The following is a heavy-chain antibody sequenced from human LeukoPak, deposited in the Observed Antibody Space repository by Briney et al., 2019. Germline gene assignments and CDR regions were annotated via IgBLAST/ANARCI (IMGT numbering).Heavy chain of an antibody. CDR2: IYTSGST. Sequence: SQTLSLTCSVSGGSISSGSDSWSSSRQPAGKGLEWIGRIYTSGSTNYNPSLNSRVTISVDTSKNQFSLKRSSVTAADTAVYYCAREMADWGQGTLVTVSS. V-gene: IGHV4-61*02. CDR3: AREMAD. D-gene: IGHD5-24*01. CDR1: GGSISSGSDS. J-gene: IGHJ4*02.